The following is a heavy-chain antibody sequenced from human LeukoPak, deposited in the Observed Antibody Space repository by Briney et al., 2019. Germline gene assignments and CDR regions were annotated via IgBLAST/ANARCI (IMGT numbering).Heavy chain of an antibody. V-gene: IGHV1-24*01. D-gene: IGHD6-13*01. Sequence: ASVKVSCKVSGHTLTELSMHWVRQAPGKGLEWMGGFDPEDGETIYAQKFQGRVTMTEDTSTGTAYMELSSLRSEDTAVYYCATSNGAAYSSSWTPPFDYWGQGTLVTVSS. J-gene: IGHJ4*02. CDR1: GHTLTELS. CDR2: FDPEDGET. CDR3: ATSNGAAYSSSWTPPFDY.